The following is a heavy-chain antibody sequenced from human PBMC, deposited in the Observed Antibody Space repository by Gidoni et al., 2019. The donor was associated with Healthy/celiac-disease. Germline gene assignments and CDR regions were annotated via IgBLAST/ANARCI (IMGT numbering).Heavy chain of an antibody. D-gene: IGHD4-17*01. CDR2: IYYSGST. J-gene: IGHJ4*02. CDR1: GGSNSSSSYY. CDR3: AIDLLVTTDYFDY. Sequence: QLQLQESGPGRVKPSETLSLTCTGAGGSNSSSSYYWGWIRQPPGKGLEWIGSIYYSGSTYYNPSLKSRVTISVDTSKHQFSLKLSSVTAADTAVYYCAIDLLVTTDYFDYWGQGTLVTVSS. V-gene: IGHV4-39*07.